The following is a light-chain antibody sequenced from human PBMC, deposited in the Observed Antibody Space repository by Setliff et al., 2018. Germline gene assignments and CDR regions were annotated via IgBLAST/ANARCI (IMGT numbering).Light chain of an antibody. CDR1: IGDVGAYDF. V-gene: IGLV2-14*01. J-gene: IGLJ1*01. CDR3: NAYASDTTYV. Sequence: QSALTQPASVSGSPGQSITISCSGTIGDVGAYDFVSWYQHHPGKAPKLVIYEVTNRPSGISSRFSGSKSGNTAYLTISGLQTEDEAEYYCNAYASDTTYVFGSGTKVTVL. CDR2: EVT.